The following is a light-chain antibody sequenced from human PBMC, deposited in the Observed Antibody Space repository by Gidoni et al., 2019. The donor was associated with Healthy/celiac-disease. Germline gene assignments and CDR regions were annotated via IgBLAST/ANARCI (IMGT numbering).Light chain of an antibody. J-gene: IGKJ3*01. CDR1: QDISNY. CDR3: QQYDNLPLT. CDR2: DAS. Sequence: DIQMTQSPSSLSASVGDRVTITCQASQDISNYLNWYQQKPGKAPKLLIYDASNLETGVPSRFSVSGSGADFTFTIISLQPEDIATYYCQQYDNLPLTFGPGTKVDIK. V-gene: IGKV1-33*01.